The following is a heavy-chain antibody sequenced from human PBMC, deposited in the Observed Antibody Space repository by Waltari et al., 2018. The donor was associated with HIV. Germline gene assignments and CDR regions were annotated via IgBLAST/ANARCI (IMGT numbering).Heavy chain of an antibody. CDR1: GGSISSGGYY. Sequence: QVQLQESGPGLVKPSQTLSLTCTVSGGSISSGGYYWSWIRQHPGKGLEWIGYIYYSGSTFYHPSLKSRVTISVDTSKTQFSLKLSSVTAADTAVYYCARDHATIFGGGGRDYGMDVWGQGTTVTVSS. CDR2: IYYSGST. J-gene: IGHJ6*02. CDR3: ARDHATIFGGGGRDYGMDV. V-gene: IGHV4-31*03. D-gene: IGHD3-3*01.